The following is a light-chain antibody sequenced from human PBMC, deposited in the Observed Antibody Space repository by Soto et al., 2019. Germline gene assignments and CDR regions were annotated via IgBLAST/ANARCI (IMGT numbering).Light chain of an antibody. Sequence: DIQMTQSPSALSASAGDRCSITCLAIQAIVNYLACYQQNTGTAHKLLIYAAYTLQSGVPSRFSGSGSGNDFTLTLNSLQPEDVAIYYCQSYNSGPGTFGKGTKVDIK. CDR3: QSYNSGPGT. J-gene: IGKJ1*01. V-gene: IGKV1-27*01. CDR1: QAIVNY. CDR2: AAY.